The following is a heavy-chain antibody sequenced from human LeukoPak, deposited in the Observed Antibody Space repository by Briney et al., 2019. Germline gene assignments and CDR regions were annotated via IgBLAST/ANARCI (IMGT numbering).Heavy chain of an antibody. CDR1: GGSISSYY. V-gene: IGHV4-59*12. D-gene: IGHD3-10*01. CDR2: IYYSGST. J-gene: IGHJ6*02. Sequence: PSETLSLTCTVSGGSISSYYWSWIRQPPGKGLEWIGYIYYSGSTYYNPSLKSRVTISVDTSKNQFSLKLSSVTAADTAVYYCARDYQSSGTLPSGVDYYGMDVWGQGTTVTVSS. CDR3: ARDYQSSGTLPSGVDYYGMDV.